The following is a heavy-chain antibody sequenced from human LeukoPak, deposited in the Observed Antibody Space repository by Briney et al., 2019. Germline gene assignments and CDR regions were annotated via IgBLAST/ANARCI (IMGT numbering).Heavy chain of an antibody. J-gene: IGHJ3*02. CDR2: ISSSSSTI. Sequence: GGSLRLSCAASGFTFSSYSMNWVRQAPGKGLEWVSYISSSSSTIYYADSVKGRFTISRDNAKNSLYLQMNSLRDEDTAVYYCARPSGSYYVVDAFDIWGQGTMVTVSS. V-gene: IGHV3-48*02. D-gene: IGHD1-26*01. CDR3: ARPSGSYYVVDAFDI. CDR1: GFTFSSYS.